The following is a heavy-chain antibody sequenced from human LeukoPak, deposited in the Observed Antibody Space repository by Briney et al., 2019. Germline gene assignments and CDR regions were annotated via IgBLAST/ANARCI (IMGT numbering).Heavy chain of an antibody. CDR2: IKSKTDGGTT. CDR1: GFAFSNAW. J-gene: IGHJ5*02. V-gene: IGHV3-15*01. D-gene: IGHD3-22*01. Sequence: GGSLRLSCAASGFAFSNAWMSWVRQAPGKGLEWVGRIKSKTDGGTTDYAAPVKGRFTISRDDSKNTLYLQMNSLKTEDTAVYYCTTRDSSGVRDRVDPWGQGTLVTVSS. CDR3: TTRDSSGVRDRVDP.